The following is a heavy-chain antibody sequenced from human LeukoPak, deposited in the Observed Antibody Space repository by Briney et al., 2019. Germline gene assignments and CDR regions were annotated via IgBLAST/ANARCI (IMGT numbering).Heavy chain of an antibody. CDR3: ARLSSNWPYYLDY. D-gene: IGHD6-13*01. CDR2: IYYSGST. V-gene: IGHV4-59*01. Sequence: SETLSLTCTGSGDSISSYYWSWIRQPPGKGLEWIGYIYYSGSTNYNPSLKSRITISVDTSKNQFSLRLSSVTAADTAVYYCARLSSNWPYYLDYWGQGTLVTVSS. CDR1: GDSISSYY. J-gene: IGHJ4*02.